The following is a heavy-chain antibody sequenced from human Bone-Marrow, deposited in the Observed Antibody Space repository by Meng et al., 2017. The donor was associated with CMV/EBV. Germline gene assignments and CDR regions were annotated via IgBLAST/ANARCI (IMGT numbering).Heavy chain of an antibody. CDR2: IYHSGST. V-gene: IGHV4-38-2*02. D-gene: IGHD1-7*01. Sequence: SETLPLTCTVSGYSISSGYYWGWIRQPPGKGLEWIGSIYHSGSTYYNPSLKSRVTMSVDTSKNQFSLNLSSVTAADTAVYYCARDLGTTPLFFYWGQGTLVTVSS. CDR1: GYSISSGYY. J-gene: IGHJ4*02. CDR3: ARDLGTTPLFFY.